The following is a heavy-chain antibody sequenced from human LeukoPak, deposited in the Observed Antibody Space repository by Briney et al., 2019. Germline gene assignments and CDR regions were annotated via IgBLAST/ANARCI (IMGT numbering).Heavy chain of an antibody. V-gene: IGHV4-34*01. CDR3: ARTEYSSSPGAFDI. D-gene: IGHD6-6*01. Sequence: PSETLSLTCAVYGGSFSGYYWSWIRQPPGKGLEWIGEINHSGSTNYNPSLKSRVTISVDTSKNQFSLKLSSVTAADTAVYYCARTEYSSSPGAFDIWGQGTMVTVSS. CDR1: GGSFSGYY. CDR2: INHSGST. J-gene: IGHJ3*02.